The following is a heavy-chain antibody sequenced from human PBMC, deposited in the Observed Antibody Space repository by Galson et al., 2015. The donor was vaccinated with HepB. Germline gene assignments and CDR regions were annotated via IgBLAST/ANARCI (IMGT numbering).Heavy chain of an antibody. CDR2: ISYDGSNK. J-gene: IGHJ4*02. CDR3: AKGDGPTDY. CDR1: GFTFNSYA. V-gene: IGHV3-30-3*01. D-gene: IGHD3-16*01. Sequence: SLRLSCAASGFTFNSYAMHWVRQAPGKGLEWVAVISYDGSNKYYADSVKGRFTISRDNSKNTLYLQMNSLRAEDTAVYYCAKGDGPTDYWGQGTLVTVSS.